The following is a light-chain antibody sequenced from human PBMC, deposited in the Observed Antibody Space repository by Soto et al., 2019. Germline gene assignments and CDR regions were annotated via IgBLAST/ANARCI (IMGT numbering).Light chain of an antibody. Sequence: QSALTQPASVSGSPGQSITISCTGTSGDVGRYDFVSWYQQHPNKVPKLIIYEVTHRPSGVSNRFSGSKSGNTASLTISWLQAEDEADSYCTSYTRIDTIHVLFGGGTQLPVL. J-gene: IGLJ2*01. CDR3: TSYTRIDTIHVL. CDR1: SGDVGRYDF. V-gene: IGLV2-14*01. CDR2: EVT.